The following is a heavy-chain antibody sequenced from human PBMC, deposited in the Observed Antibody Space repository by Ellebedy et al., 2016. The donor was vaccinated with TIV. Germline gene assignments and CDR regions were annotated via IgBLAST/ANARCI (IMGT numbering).Heavy chain of an antibody. V-gene: IGHV3-64*01. CDR1: GFTFSSYA. CDR3: AKAAGPKSYYGMDV. CDR2: ISSNGGST. J-gene: IGHJ6*02. Sequence: GGSLRLSCAASGFTFSSYAMHWVRQAPGKGLEYVSAISSNGGSTYYANSVKGRFTISRDNSKNTLYLQMNSLRAEDTAVYYCAKAAGPKSYYGMDVWGQGTTVTVSS. D-gene: IGHD6-13*01.